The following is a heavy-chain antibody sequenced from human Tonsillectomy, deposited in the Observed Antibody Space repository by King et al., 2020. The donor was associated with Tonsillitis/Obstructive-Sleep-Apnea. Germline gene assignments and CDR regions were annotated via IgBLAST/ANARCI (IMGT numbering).Heavy chain of an antibody. J-gene: IGHJ3*02. Sequence: EVQLVQSGAEVKKPGESLKISCKGSGYSFTSYWIGWVRQMPGNGLEWSGIIYPGDSDTRYSPSFQGQITISAEKSISAAYLQWSSLTASDAAMYYCARFTQSDRDAFDIWGQGTMVTVSS. CDR3: ARFTQSDRDAFDI. CDR2: IYPGDSDT. V-gene: IGHV5-51*01. CDR1: GYSFTSYW. D-gene: IGHD2-15*01.